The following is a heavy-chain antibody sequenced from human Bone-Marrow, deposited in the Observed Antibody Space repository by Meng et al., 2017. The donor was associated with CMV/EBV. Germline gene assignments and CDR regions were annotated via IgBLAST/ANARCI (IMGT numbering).Heavy chain of an antibody. J-gene: IGHJ6*02. CDR3: ARDATVTTYGMDV. CDR1: GFTFSDYY. CDR2: ISSSGSTI. D-gene: IGHD4-11*01. Sequence: GESLKISCAASGFTFSDYYMSWIRQAPGKGLEWVSYISSSGSTIYYADSVKGRFTISRDNAKNSLYRQMNSLRAEDTAVYYCARDATVTTYGMDVWGQGTTVTVSS. V-gene: IGHV3-11*04.